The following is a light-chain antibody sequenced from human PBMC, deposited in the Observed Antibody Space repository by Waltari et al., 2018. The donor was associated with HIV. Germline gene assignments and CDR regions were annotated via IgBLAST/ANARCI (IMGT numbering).Light chain of an antibody. J-gene: IGLJ3*02. V-gene: IGLV1-44*01. CDR3: ATWDDSLNAWV. CDR1: RSNIGSTT. CDR2: GYG. Sequence: QSVLNQSPSASGTPGQRVIISRSGSRSNIGSTTITWYQQFPGTAPKLLIYGYGQRPSGVPERFSGSKSATSASLAISGLRSEDEADYYCATWDDSLNAWVFGGGTKLTVL.